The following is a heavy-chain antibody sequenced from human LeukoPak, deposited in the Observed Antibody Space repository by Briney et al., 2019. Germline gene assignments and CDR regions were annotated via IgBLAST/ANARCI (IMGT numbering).Heavy chain of an antibody. D-gene: IGHD6-19*01. V-gene: IGHV3-30*04. Sequence: LRLSCAASGFTFSNYAMHLVRQAPGKGLEWVALISYDGSNKYYADSVKGRFTISRDNSKNTLYLQMSSLRAEDTAVYFCARDEDVYSSGWSSGASDYWGQGTLVTVSS. CDR2: ISYDGSNK. CDR3: ARDEDVYSSGWSSGASDY. J-gene: IGHJ4*02. CDR1: GFTFSNYA.